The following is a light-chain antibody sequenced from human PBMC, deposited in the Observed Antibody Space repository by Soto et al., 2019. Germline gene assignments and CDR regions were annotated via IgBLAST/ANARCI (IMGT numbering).Light chain of an antibody. J-gene: IGLJ1*01. CDR3: CSYAGSSTSYV. Sequence: QSALTQPAPGYGSTGRSITISCTGTSSDVGSYNLVSWYQQHPGKAPKLMIYEGSKRPSGVSNRFSGSKSGNTASLTISGLQAEDEADYYCCSYAGSSTSYVFGTGTKVTVL. CDR2: EGS. CDR1: SSDVGSYNL. V-gene: IGLV2-23*01.